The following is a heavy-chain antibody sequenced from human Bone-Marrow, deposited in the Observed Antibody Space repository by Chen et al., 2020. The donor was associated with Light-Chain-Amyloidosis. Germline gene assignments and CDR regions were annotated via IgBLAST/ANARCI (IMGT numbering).Heavy chain of an antibody. CDR1: GFTFGYYA. CDR3: TSGAAADKYYYGLDV. D-gene: IGHD6-13*01. CDR2: IRRKSYGGTT. Sequence: EVQLVEFGGDFVQPGRSLRLPCTGSGFTFGYYALCWLRQAPGKGLEWVGFIRRKSYGGTTEYAASVKGRFTISRDDSISTAYLQMNSLRTDDTAVYSCTSGAAADKYYYGLDVWGQGTTVTVSS. V-gene: IGHV3-49*03. J-gene: IGHJ6*02.